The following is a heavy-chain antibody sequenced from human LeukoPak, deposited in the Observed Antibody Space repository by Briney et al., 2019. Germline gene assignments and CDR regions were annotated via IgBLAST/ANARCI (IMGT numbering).Heavy chain of an antibody. CDR2: IIPIFGTA. CDR1: GGTFSSYA. Sequence: GASVKVSCKASGGTFSSYAISWVRQAPGQGLEWMRRIIPIFGTAIYAQKFQGRVTITTVESTSTAYMELSSLRSEDTAVYYCARDASRATYYYDSSGYSDSTRGQGTLVTVSS. CDR3: ARDASRATYYYDSSGYSDST. J-gene: IGHJ4*02. D-gene: IGHD3-22*01. V-gene: IGHV1-69*05.